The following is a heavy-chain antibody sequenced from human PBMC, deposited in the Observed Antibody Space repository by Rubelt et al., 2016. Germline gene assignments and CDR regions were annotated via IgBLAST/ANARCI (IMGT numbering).Heavy chain of an antibody. D-gene: IGHD2-15*01. J-gene: IGHJ4*02. Sequence: GLEWIGYIYYSASTSYNPSLKSRVTISVDTSKNQFSLNLSSVTAADTAVYYCARARRFCSGGSCYWGLFDYWGQGTLVTVSS. CDR2: IYYSAST. CDR3: ARARRFCSGGSCYWGLFDY. V-gene: IGHV4-59*01.